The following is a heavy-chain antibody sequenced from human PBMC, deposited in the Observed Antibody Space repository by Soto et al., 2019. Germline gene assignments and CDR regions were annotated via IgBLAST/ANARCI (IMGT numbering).Heavy chain of an antibody. Sequence: SETLSLTCTVSGGSISSGDYYWSWIRQPPGKGLEWIGYIYYSGSTYYNTSLKSRVTISVDTSKNQFSLKLSSVTAADTSVYFCAREFVGNYAFFFAYWGQGTLVTVSS. D-gene: IGHD4-4*01. CDR3: AREFVGNYAFFFAY. V-gene: IGHV4-30-4*01. CDR2: IYYSGST. CDR1: GGSISSGDYY. J-gene: IGHJ4*02.